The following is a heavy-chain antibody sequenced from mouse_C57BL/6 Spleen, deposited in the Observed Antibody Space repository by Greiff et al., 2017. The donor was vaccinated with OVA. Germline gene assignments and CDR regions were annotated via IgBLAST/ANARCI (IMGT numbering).Heavy chain of an antibody. Sequence: EVKLVESGGGLVKPGGSLKLSCAASGFTFSDYGMHWVRQAPETGLEWVAYISSGSSTIYYADTVKGRFTISRDNAKNTLFLQMTSLRSEDTAMYYCARGYYYGSSPSWYFDVWGTGTTVTVSS. V-gene: IGHV5-17*01. CDR2: ISSGSSTI. D-gene: IGHD1-1*01. CDR1: GFTFSDYG. J-gene: IGHJ1*03. CDR3: ARGYYYGSSPSWYFDV.